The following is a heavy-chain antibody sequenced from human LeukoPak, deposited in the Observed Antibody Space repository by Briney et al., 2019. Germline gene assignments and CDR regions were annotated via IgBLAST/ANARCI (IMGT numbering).Heavy chain of an antibody. D-gene: IGHD4-23*01. J-gene: IGHJ1*01. CDR1: GGSFSGYY. V-gene: IGHV4-34*01. CDR3: ARYLDYGGNSRVFQH. CDR2: INHGGST. Sequence: PSETLSLTCAVYGGSFSGYYWSWIRQPPGKGLEWIGEINHGGSTNYNPSLKSRVTISIDTSKNQFSLKLSSVTAADTAVYYCARYLDYGGNSRVFQHWGQGTLVTVSS.